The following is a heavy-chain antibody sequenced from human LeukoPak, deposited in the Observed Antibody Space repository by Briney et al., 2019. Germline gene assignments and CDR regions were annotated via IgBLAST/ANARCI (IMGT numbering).Heavy chain of an antibody. CDR1: GGSISRSSYY. Sequence: SETLPLTCTVSGGSISRSSYYWGWIRQPPGKGLEWIGSIYYSGSTYYNPSLKSRVTISVDTSKNQFSLKLSSVTAADTAVYYCATEHSGWYPPTRPFDYWGQGTLVTVSS. CDR3: ATEHSGWYPPTRPFDY. J-gene: IGHJ4*02. CDR2: IYYSGST. V-gene: IGHV4-39*01. D-gene: IGHD6-19*01.